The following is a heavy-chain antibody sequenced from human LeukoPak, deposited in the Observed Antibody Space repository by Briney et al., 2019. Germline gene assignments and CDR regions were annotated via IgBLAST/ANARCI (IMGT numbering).Heavy chain of an antibody. D-gene: IGHD6-19*01. CDR2: IIPIFGTA. J-gene: IGHJ5*02. CDR1: GGTFSSYA. V-gene: IGHV1-69*05. CDR3: ARDPDSSGWYNNWFDP. Sequence: SVKVSCKATGGTFSSYAISWVRQAPGQGLEWMGRIIPIFGTANYAQKFQGRVTITTDESTSTAYMELSSLRSEDTAVYYCARDPDSSGWYNNWFDPWGQGTLVTVSS.